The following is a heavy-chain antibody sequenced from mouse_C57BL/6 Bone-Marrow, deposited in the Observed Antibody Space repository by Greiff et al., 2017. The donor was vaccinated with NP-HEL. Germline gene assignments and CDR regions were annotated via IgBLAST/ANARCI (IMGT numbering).Heavy chain of an antibody. CDR2: IYPRSGNT. CDR1: GYTFTSYG. V-gene: IGHV1-81*01. CDR3: ARGGGGYFDV. Sequence: LVESGAELARPGASVKLSCKASGYTFTSYGISWVKQRTGQGLEWIGEIYPRSGNTYYNEKFKGKATLTADKSSSTAYMELRSLTSEDSAVYFCARGGGGYFDVWGTGTTVTVSS. J-gene: IGHJ1*03.